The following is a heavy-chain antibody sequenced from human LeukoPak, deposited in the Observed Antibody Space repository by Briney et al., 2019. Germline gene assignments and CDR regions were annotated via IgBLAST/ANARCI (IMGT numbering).Heavy chain of an antibody. V-gene: IGHV4-61*08. D-gene: IGHD4-17*01. CDR1: GGSISSGGYY. J-gene: IGHJ6*02. Sequence: PSETLSLTCTVSGGSISSGGYYWSWIRQHPGKGLEWIGFIYYRGSTNYNPSLKSRVTMSVDTSKNQFSLKLSSVTAADTAVYYCAREGAVTTGPSLDYYYGMDVWGQGTTVTVSS. CDR2: IYYRGST. CDR3: AREGAVTTGPSLDYYYGMDV.